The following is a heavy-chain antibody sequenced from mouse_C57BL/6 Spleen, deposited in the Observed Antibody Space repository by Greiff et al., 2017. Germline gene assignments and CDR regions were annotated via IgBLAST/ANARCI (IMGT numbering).Heavy chain of an antibody. CDR2: INPSNGGT. D-gene: IGHD1-1*01. CDR3: ASPHGSGAYYYAMDY. Sequence: QVQLQQPGTELVKPGASVKLSCKASGYTFTSYWMHWVKQRPGQGLEWIGNINPSNGGTNYNEKFKSKATLTVDKSSSTAYIQLSSLTSEESAVYYCASPHGSGAYYYAMDYWGQGTSVTVSS. J-gene: IGHJ4*01. CDR1: GYTFTSYW. V-gene: IGHV1-53*01.